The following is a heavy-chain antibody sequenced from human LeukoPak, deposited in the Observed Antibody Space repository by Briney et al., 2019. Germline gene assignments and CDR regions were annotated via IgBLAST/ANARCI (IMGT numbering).Heavy chain of an antibody. J-gene: IGHJ4*02. D-gene: IGHD6-19*01. V-gene: IGHV3-20*04. Sequence: GGSLRLSCAASGFRFDDHGMSWVRQVPGKGLEWVSGINWNGASTGYGDSVKGRFTITRDNAKNSLYLQMNSLRAEDTALYYCAGGDRNGWYFDYWGQGILVSVSS. CDR2: INWNGAST. CDR1: GFRFDDHG. CDR3: AGGDRNGWYFDY.